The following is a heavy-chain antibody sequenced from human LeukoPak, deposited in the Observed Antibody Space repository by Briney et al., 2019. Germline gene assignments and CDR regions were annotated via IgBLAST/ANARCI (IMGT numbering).Heavy chain of an antibody. D-gene: IGHD1-26*01. CDR1: GFTFSSYE. Sequence: GGSLRLSCAASGFTFSSYEMNWVRQAPGKGLEWVSSISSSSDYIYYADSVKGRFTISRDSAKNSLYLQMNSLRAEDTAVYYCAKEGVQTPSDWYFDLWGRGTLVTVSS. CDR2: ISSSSDYI. J-gene: IGHJ2*01. V-gene: IGHV3-21*04. CDR3: AKEGVQTPSDWYFDL.